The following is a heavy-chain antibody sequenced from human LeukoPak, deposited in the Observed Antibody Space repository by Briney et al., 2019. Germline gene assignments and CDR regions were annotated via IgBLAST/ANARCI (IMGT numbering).Heavy chain of an antibody. D-gene: IGHD6-6*01. CDR1: GGSFSGYY. J-gene: IGHJ4*02. CDR2: INHSGST. Sequence: PSETLSLTCAVYGGSFSGYYWSWIRQPPGKGLEWIGEINHSGSTNYNPSLKSRVTISVDTSKNQFSLKLSSVTAADTAVYYCARKYSSSSEALDYWGQGTLVTVSS. CDR3: ARKYSSSSEALDY. V-gene: IGHV4-34*01.